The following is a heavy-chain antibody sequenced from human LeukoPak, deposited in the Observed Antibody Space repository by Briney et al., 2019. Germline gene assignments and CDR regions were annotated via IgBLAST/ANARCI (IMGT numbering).Heavy chain of an antibody. J-gene: IGHJ4*02. CDR1: GFTFSSYA. D-gene: IGHD4-23*01. CDR3: ARGGGSFDY. V-gene: IGHV3-23*01. Sequence: GGSLRLSCAASGFTFSSYAMSWVRQAPGKGLEWVSAISGSGTSTFSADSVKGRFTISRDNAKNSLYLQMNSLRAEDTAVYYCARGGGSFDYWGQGTLVTVSS. CDR2: ISGSGTST.